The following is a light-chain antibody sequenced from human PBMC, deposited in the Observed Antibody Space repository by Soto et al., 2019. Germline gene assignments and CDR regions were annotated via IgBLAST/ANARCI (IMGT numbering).Light chain of an antibody. CDR3: QQYGSF. V-gene: IGKV3-20*01. Sequence: IVLTQSPGTVSLSPGERATLSCRASQSVSSSYLAWYQQKPGQATRLLIYGASSRATGIPDRFSGSGSGTDFTLTISRLEPEDFAVYYCQQYGSFFGPGTKVD. CDR1: QSVSSSY. CDR2: GAS. J-gene: IGKJ3*01.